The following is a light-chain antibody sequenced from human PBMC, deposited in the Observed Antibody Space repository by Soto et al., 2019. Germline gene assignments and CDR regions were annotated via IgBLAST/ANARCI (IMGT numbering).Light chain of an antibody. J-gene: IGLJ1*01. CDR3: CSYAGSSTPYV. CDR1: SSDVGSYNL. CDR2: EGS. Sequence: QSVLTQPASLSGSPGQSITISCTGTSSDVGSYNLVSWYQQHPGKAPKLMIYEGSKRPSGVSNRFSGSKSGNTASLTISGLQAEDEADYYCCSYAGSSTPYVFRTGTKVTVL. V-gene: IGLV2-23*01.